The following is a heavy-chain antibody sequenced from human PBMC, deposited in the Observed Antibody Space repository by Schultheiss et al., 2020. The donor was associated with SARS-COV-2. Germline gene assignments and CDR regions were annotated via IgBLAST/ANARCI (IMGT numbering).Heavy chain of an antibody. CDR2: ISSSSSYI. CDR3: AREGRRITMVRGALDLTGYYFDY. V-gene: IGHV3-21*01. CDR1: GFTFSSYA. Sequence: GGSLRLSCAASGFTFSSYAMHWVRQAPGKGLEWVSSISSSSSYIYYADSVKGRFTISRDNAKNSLYLQMNSLRAEDTAVYYCAREGRRITMVRGALDLTGYYFDYWGQGTLVTVSS. D-gene: IGHD3-10*01. J-gene: IGHJ4*02.